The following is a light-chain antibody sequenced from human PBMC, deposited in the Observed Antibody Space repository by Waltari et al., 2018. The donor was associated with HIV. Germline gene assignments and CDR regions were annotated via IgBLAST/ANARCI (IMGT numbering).Light chain of an antibody. V-gene: IGLV1-47*01. Sequence: QSVLTQPPSASGTPGQRVTISCSGSSSNIGSNYVYWYQQLPGTAPNLLIDWNKHRPCRVPARCSGSKSVTSAALAISGLRSDDEADYYCAAWDGSLSAYVLFGGGTKLTVL. J-gene: IGLJ2*01. CDR3: AAWDGSLSAYVL. CDR1: SSNIGSNY. CDR2: WNK.